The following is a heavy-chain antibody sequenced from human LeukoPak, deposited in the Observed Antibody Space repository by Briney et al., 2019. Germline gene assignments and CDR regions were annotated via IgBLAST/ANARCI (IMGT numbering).Heavy chain of an antibody. Sequence: PGGSLRLSCAASGFTFSSYSMNWVRQAPGKGLEWVSSISSSSSYIYYADSVKGRFTISRDNAKNSLYLQMNSLIAEDTAVYYCAREFRHYDILTGYTKGFDYWGQGTLVTVSS. CDR1: GFTFSSYS. V-gene: IGHV3-21*01. J-gene: IGHJ4*02. D-gene: IGHD3-9*01. CDR2: ISSSSSYI. CDR3: AREFRHYDILTGYTKGFDY.